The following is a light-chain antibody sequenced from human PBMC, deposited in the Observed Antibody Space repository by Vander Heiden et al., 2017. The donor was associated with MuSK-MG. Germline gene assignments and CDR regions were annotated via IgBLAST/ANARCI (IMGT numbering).Light chain of an antibody. Sequence: FMLTQPHSVSESPGKTVSMSCTRSSGSIAGNYVQWHQQRPGSAPIVVIYDDNSRPSGVPDRFSGSIDISSNSASLTISGLRTEDEADYYCQSYDSSSLVFGGGTKL. V-gene: IGLV6-57*04. CDR3: QSYDSSSLV. CDR1: SGSIAGNY. CDR2: DDN. J-gene: IGLJ3*02.